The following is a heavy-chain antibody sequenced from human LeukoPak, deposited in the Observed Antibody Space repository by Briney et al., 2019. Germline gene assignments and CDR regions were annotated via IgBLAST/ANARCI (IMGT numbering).Heavy chain of an antibody. CDR3: ARGTTVTTSYYYYYYMDV. CDR2: MNPNSGNT. V-gene: IGHV1-8*01. CDR1: GYTFTSYD. Sequence: ASVKISCKASGYTFTSYDINWVRQATGQGLEWMGWMNPNSGNTGYAQKFQGRVTMTRNTSISTAYMELSSLRSEDTAVYYCARGTTVTTSYYYYYYMDVWGKGTTVTDSS. J-gene: IGHJ6*03. D-gene: IGHD4-17*01.